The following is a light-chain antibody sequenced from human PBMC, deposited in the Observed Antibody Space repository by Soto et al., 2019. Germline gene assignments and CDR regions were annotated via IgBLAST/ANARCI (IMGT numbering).Light chain of an antibody. CDR3: SSYTSSSTVV. CDR1: SSDVGGYNY. J-gene: IGLJ2*01. CDR2: DVS. Sequence: QSALTQPASVSGSPGQSITISCTGTSSDVGGYNYVSWYQQHQGEAPKLMIYDVSNRPSGVSNRFSGSKSGNTASLTISGLQAEDEADYYCSSYTSSSTVVFGGGTKLTVL. V-gene: IGLV2-14*01.